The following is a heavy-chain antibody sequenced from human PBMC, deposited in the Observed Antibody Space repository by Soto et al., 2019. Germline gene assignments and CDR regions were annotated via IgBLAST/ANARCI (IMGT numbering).Heavy chain of an antibody. CDR1: GFSLSTTRVG. J-gene: IGHJ4*02. Sequence: QITLKESGPTLVKPTQTLTLTCTFSGFSLSTTRVGVGWIRQPPGEALEWLALLYWDDDKLYSPSLKRRLTNTKDSSKNQVVQTLTNMDPVDTATYYCAHSKTSGMRYYFDYWGQGTLVTVSS. CDR3: AHSKTSGMRYYFDY. CDR2: LYWDDDK. V-gene: IGHV2-5*02.